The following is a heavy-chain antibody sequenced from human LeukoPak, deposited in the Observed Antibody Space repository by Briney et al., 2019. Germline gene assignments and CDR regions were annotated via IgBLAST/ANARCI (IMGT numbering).Heavy chain of an antibody. CDR1: GYTFTGYY. CDR3: ARGLSYDDFWSGYSSLFGWFDP. J-gene: IGHJ5*02. D-gene: IGHD3-3*01. Sequence: ASVKVSCKASGYTFTGYYMHWVRQAPGQGLEWMGWINPNSGGTNYAQKFQGRVTMTRDTSISTAYMELSRLRSDDTAVYYCARGLSYDDFWSGYSSLFGWFDPWGQGTLVTVSS. CDR2: INPNSGGT. V-gene: IGHV1-2*02.